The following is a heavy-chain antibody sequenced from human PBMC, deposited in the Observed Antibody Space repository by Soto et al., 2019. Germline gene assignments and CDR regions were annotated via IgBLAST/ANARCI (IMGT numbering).Heavy chain of an antibody. V-gene: IGHV1-8*01. D-gene: IGHD2-2*02. CDR3: ARGGGYCSSTSCYRNWFDP. CDR2: MNPNSGNT. CDR1: GYTFTSYD. J-gene: IGHJ5*02. Sequence: AAVKVSCKASGYTFTSYDINWVRQATGQGXEWMGWMNPNSGNTGYAQKFQGRVTMTRNTSISTAYMELSSLRSEDTAVYYCARGGGYCSSTSCYRNWFDPWGQGTLVTVSS.